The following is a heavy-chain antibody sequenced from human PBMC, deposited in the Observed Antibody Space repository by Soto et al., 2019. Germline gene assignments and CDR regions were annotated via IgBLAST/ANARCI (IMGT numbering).Heavy chain of an antibody. J-gene: IGHJ2*01. CDR3: ARSTMGSYWYFDL. CDR1: GFTFSSYW. D-gene: IGHD5-12*01. Sequence: EVQLVESGGGLVQPGGSLRLSCAASGFTFSSYWLSWVRQAPGKGLEWVANIKLDGSEKYYVDSVKGRFTISRDNAENSLYLQMNGLRVEDTAVYYCARSTMGSYWYFDLWGRGTLVTVSS. V-gene: IGHV3-7*01. CDR2: IKLDGSEK.